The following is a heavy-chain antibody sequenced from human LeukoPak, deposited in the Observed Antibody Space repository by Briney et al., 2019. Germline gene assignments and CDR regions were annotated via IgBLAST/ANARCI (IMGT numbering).Heavy chain of an antibody. D-gene: IGHD6-19*01. V-gene: IGHV4-39*02. CDR3: ARDRSGWYGRYFDY. J-gene: IGHJ4*02. CDR2: IYYSGST. CDR1: GGSISSSSYY. Sequence: SETLSLTCTVSGGSISSSSYYWGWIRQPPGKGLEWIGSIYYSGSTYYNPSLKSRVTVSVDTSKNQFSLKLSSVTAADTAVYYCARDRSGWYGRYFDYWGQGTLVTVSS.